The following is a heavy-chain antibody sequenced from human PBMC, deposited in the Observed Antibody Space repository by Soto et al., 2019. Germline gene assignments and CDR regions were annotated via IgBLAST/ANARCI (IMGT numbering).Heavy chain of an antibody. D-gene: IGHD5-12*01. V-gene: IGHV4-34*01. CDR3: ARGLYSCYDSPRDFDL. Sequence: QVQLQQWGAGLLKPSETLSLTCAVYGGSFSGYYWNWIRQPPGKGLEWLGEINHSSSTNFNPSLQSRATISVDTSKNQFSLKLNSVTAADTAVYYCARGLYSCYDSPRDFDLWGRGTLVTVSS. J-gene: IGHJ2*01. CDR1: GGSFSGYY. CDR2: INHSSST.